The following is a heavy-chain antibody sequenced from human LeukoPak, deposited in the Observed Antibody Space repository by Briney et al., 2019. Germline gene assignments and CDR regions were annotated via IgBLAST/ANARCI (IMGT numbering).Heavy chain of an antibody. CDR3: SRDLGGSYNDY. V-gene: IGHV1-46*03. D-gene: IGHD2-15*01. J-gene: IGHJ4*02. CDR1: GYSFSTYY. CDR2: INRSGSTT. Sequence: ASVTVSCKASGYSFSTYYMHWLRQAPGQGLEWVGIINRSGSTTTYAQKFQGRVTMTRDTSTSTVYMELSSLRIEDTAVYYCSRDLGGSYNDYWGQGTMVTVSS.